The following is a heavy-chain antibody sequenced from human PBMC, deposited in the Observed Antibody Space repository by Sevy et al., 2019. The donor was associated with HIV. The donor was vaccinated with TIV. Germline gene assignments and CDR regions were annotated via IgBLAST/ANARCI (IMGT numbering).Heavy chain of an antibody. CDR2: ISWNSGSI. J-gene: IGHJ6*02. CDR3: AKDLNRDCDSLNCYSYYFYYYGLDV. D-gene: IGHD2-21*02. Sequence: GGSLRISCAASGFSFHEYAMHWVRQAPGKGLEWVAGISWNSGSIGYADSVKGRFTISRDNARQSIHLQMNSLRADDTALYYCAKDLNRDCDSLNCYSYYFYYYGLDVRGQGTTVTVSS. V-gene: IGHV3-9*01. CDR1: GFSFHEYA.